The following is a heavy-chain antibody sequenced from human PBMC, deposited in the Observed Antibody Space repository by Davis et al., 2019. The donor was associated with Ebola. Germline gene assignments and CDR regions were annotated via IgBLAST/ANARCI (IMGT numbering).Heavy chain of an antibody. CDR3: ARMSYGELVGDY. J-gene: IGHJ4*02. V-gene: IGHV3-33*08. D-gene: IGHD4-17*01. CDR2: IWYDGSNK. Sequence: GGSLRLSCAASGFTFSSYGMHWVRQAPGKGLEWVAVIWYDGSNKYYADSVKGRFTISRDNSKNTLYLQMDSLRAEDTAVYYCARMSYGELVGDYWGQGTLVTVSS. CDR1: GFTFSSYG.